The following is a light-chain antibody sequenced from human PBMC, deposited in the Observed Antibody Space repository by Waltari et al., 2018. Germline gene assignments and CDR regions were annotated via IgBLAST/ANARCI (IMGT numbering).Light chain of an antibody. V-gene: IGKV4-1*01. CDR3: QQYYRSRT. J-gene: IGKJ1*01. CDR1: TCVLYNSNEKNY. CDR2: WAS. Sequence: DIVMTQSPASLAVSLGERATINCKSSTCVLYNSNEKNYLAWYQQKPGQPPKLLIYWASTRESGVTDRFSGSGSGTDFTLTISSLQAEDVAVYYCQQYYRSRTFGQGTKVEIK.